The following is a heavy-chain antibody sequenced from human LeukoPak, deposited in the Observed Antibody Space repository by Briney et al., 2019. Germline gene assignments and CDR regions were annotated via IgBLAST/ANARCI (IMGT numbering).Heavy chain of an antibody. CDR3: ALHFMANGGSDYFDY. D-gene: IGHD3-3*02. V-gene: IGHV1-2*06. CDR2: INPNSGGT. Sequence: GASVKVSCKASGYTFTGYYMHWVRQAPGQGLEWMGRINPNSGGTNYAQKFQGRVTMTRGTSISTAYMELSRLRSDDTAVYYCALHFMANGGSDYFDYWGQGTLVTVSS. J-gene: IGHJ4*02. CDR1: GYTFTGYY.